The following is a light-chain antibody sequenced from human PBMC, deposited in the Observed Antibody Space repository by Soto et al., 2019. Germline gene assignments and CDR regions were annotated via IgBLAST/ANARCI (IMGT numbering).Light chain of an antibody. J-gene: IGKJ1*01. CDR3: LHRSNWPFT. CDR1: QSVSSY. V-gene: IGKV3-11*01. CDR2: DAS. Sequence: EIVLTQSPVTLSVSPGERATLSCRASQSVSSYLAWYQQKPGQAPRLLIYDASNRATGIPARFSGSASGTDFTLTISSLEPEDFALYYCLHRSNWPFTFGQGTKVEVK.